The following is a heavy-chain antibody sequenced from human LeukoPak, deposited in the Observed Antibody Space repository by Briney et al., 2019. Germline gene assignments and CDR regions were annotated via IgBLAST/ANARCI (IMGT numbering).Heavy chain of an antibody. CDR2: IYYSGST. CDR3: ARAPLGSGSYSDY. V-gene: IGHV4-59*01. D-gene: IGHD3-10*01. Sequence: MPSETLSLTCTVSGGSISSYYWSWIRQPPGKGLEWIGYIYYSGSTNYNPSLKSRGTISVDTSKNRFSLKLSSVTAADTAVYYCARAPLGSGSYSDYWGQGTLVTVSS. J-gene: IGHJ4*02. CDR1: GGSISSYY.